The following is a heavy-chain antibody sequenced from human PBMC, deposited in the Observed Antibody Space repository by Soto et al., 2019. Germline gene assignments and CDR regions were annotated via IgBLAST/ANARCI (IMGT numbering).Heavy chain of an antibody. CDR2: IYYSGST. V-gene: IGHV4-31*03. D-gene: IGHD3-22*01. CDR1: GGSISSGGYS. Sequence: SETLSLTCTVSGGSISSGGYSWSWIRQHPGKGLEWIGYIYYSGSTYYNPSLKSRVTISVDTSKNQFSLKLSSVTAADTAVYYCARETYYYDSNDYYYGMDVWGQGTTVTVSS. CDR3: ARETYYYDSNDYYYGMDV. J-gene: IGHJ6*02.